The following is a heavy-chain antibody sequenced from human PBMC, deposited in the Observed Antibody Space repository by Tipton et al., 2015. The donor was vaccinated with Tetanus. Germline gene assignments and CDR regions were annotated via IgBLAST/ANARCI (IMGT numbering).Heavy chain of an antibody. D-gene: IGHD3-22*01. Sequence: QMQLVQSGAEVKKPGASVKVSCKASGYTFTGYYIYWVRQAPGQGLEWMGWIDPNSDGTVYAQKFQGRVTMTRDTSISTAYMELRSLRSDDTAVYYCARDRGDYIYYGMDVWGPGTTVTVSS. CDR1: GYTFTGYY. CDR3: ARDRGDYIYYGMDV. CDR2: IDPNSDGT. J-gene: IGHJ6*02. V-gene: IGHV1-2*02.